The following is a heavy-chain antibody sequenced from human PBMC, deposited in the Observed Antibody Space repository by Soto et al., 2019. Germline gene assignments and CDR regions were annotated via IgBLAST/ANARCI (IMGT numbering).Heavy chain of an antibody. J-gene: IGHJ4*02. CDR3: ARDIGFDYVN. Sequence: PGGSLRLSCAVSEFNVMSYWMSWVRQAPGKGLEWAASIKEDGSEIYYLQSVRGRFTISRDSAGNALHLAMNYLSAEDTGVYFCARDIGFDYVNWGQGTLVTVSS. V-gene: IGHV3-7*01. CDR2: IKEDGSEI. CDR1: EFNVMSYW. D-gene: IGHD3-16*01.